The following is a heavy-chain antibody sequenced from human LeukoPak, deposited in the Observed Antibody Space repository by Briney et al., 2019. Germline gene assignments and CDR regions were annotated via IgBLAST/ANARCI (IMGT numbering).Heavy chain of an antibody. J-gene: IGHJ6*01. CDR3: ARDSRDYGSGSYWDV. D-gene: IGHD3-10*01. Sequence: GSLRLSCAASGFSVSNNYMSWVRQPPGKGLEWIGYITGSIYFSGSTKYDPSLESRVTMSVDTSKNQFSLTLSSVTAADTAVYYCARDSRDYGSGSYWDVWGQGTTVTVSS. CDR2: ITGSIYFSGST. CDR1: GFSVSNNY. V-gene: IGHV4-59*02.